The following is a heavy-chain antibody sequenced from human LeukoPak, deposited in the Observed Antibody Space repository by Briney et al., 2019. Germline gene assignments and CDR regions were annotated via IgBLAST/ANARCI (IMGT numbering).Heavy chain of an antibody. CDR1: GVTFSRHY. CDR2: IDDSGST. V-gene: IGHV4-59*11. Sequence: SKTLSLTCTVSGVTFSRHYWSWIRQTPGKGLEWIAYIDDSGSTNYNPSLKSRLTISVDASKNQVSLKMSSVTAADTAVYYCARDRRRERLHGFDMWGQGTRVTVSS. J-gene: IGHJ3*02. D-gene: IGHD1-26*01. CDR3: ARDRRRERLHGFDM.